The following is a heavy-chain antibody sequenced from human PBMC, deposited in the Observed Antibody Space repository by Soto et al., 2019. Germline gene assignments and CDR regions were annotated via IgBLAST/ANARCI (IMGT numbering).Heavy chain of an antibody. CDR2: IYYSGST. J-gene: IGHJ5*02. CDR3: ARRATWAARLGFDP. Sequence: QVQLQESGPGLVKPSQTLSLTCTVSGGSISSGDYYWSWIRQPPGKGLEWIGSIYYSGSTYYNPSLQSRFTITVDTSKNHFSLKRSSVTAADTAVYSCARRATWAARLGFDPWGQGTLVTVSS. V-gene: IGHV4-30-4*01. D-gene: IGHD6-6*01. CDR1: GGSISSGDYY.